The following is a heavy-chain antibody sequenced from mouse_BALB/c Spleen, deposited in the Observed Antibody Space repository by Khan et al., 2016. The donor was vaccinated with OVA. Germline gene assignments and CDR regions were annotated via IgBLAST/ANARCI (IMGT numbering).Heavy chain of an antibody. CDR3: AKDPRYYGMKY. CDR2: IWAWVSK. CDR1: GFSLTDSA. J-gene: IGHJ4*01. V-gene: IGHV2-6-5*01. Sequence: QMQLEESGPGLVAPSQSLSITCTVSGFSLTDSAVSWIRQPLRKGLQWLGVIWAWVSKYYNSVLKSRLSISKDNSKSQVFLKLNSLQTDDTAMYYCAKDPRYYGMKYWGQGTSVTVSS.